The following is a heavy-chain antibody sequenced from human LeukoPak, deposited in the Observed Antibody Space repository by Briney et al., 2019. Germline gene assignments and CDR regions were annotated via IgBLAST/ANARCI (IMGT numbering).Heavy chain of an antibody. V-gene: IGHV1-18*01. CDR3: ARENYDILTGYYYFDY. CDR1: GYTFTSYG. D-gene: IGHD3-9*01. J-gene: IGHJ4*02. Sequence: ASVKVSCKASGYTFTSYGISWVRQAPGQGLEWMGWISAYNGNTNYAQKLQGRVTMTTDTSTSTAYMELRSLRPDDTAVYYCARENYDILTGYYYFDYWGQGTLVTVSS. CDR2: ISAYNGNT.